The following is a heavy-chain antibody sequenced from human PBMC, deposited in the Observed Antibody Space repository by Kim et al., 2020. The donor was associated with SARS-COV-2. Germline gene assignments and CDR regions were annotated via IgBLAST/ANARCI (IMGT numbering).Heavy chain of an antibody. CDR1: GGSISSSSYY. CDR3: ARDRRIAVAGYYYYYGMDV. J-gene: IGHJ6*02. CDR2: IYYSGST. D-gene: IGHD6-19*01. Sequence: SETLSLTCTVSGGSISSSSYYWGWIRQPPGKELEWIGSIYYSGSTYYNPSLKSRVTISVDTSKNQFSLKLSSVTAADTAVYYCARDRRIAVAGYYYYYGMDVWGQGTTVTVSS. V-gene: IGHV4-39*07.